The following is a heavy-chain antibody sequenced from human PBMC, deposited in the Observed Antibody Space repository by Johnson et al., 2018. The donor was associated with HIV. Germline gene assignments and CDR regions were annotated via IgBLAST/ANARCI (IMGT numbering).Heavy chain of an antibody. CDR1: GFTFSSYA. J-gene: IGHJ3*02. Sequence: VHLVESGGGVVQPGRSLRLSCAASGFTFSSYAMHWVRQAPGKGLEWVAVISYDGSNKYYADSVKGRLTISRDNSKNTLYLQMNSLRAEDTAVYYCAREMATIRGYAFDIWGQGTMVTVSS. CDR2: ISYDGSNK. D-gene: IGHD5-24*01. CDR3: AREMATIRGYAFDI. V-gene: IGHV3-30-3*01.